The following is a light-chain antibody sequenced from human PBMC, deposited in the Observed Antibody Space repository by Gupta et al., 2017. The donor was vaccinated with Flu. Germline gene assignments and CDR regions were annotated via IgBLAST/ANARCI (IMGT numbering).Light chain of an antibody. CDR2: DVS. J-gene: IGLJ2*01. V-gene: IGLV2-11*01. CDR3: CSYAGSSTLV. CDR1: SSDVGGYNY. Sequence: QSALTQPRSVSGSPGQSVAISCTGTSSDVGGYNYVSWYQQHPGKAPKLMIYDVSQRPSGVPDRFSGSKSGNTASLTISGLQAEDEAEYYCCSYAGSSTLVFGGGTKLTVL.